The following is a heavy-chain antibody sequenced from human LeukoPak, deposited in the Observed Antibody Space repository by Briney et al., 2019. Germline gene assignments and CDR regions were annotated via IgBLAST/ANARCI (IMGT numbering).Heavy chain of an antibody. CDR3: ARSTVVVAATPSWFDP. CDR1: GGSFSGYY. Sequence: SETLSLTCAVYGGSFSGYYWSWIRQPPGKGLEWIGEINHSGSTNYNPSLKSRVTISVDTSKNQFSLKLSSVTAADTAVYYCARSTVVVAATPSWFDPWSQGTLVTVSS. V-gene: IGHV4-34*01. D-gene: IGHD2-15*01. J-gene: IGHJ5*02. CDR2: INHSGST.